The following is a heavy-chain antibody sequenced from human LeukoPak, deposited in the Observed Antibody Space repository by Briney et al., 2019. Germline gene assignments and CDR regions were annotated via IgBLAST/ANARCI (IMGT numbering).Heavy chain of an antibody. J-gene: IGHJ6*02. CDR1: GYTFTSYG. D-gene: IGHD2-15*01. V-gene: IGHV1-18*01. Sequence: GASVKVSCKASGYTFTSYGISWVRQAPGQGLEWMGWISAYNGNTNYAQKLQGRVTMTTDTSTSTAYMELRSLRSDDTAVYYCARDFRVVVAAVGYYGMDVWGQGTTVTVSS. CDR3: ARDFRVVVAAVGYYGMDV. CDR2: ISAYNGNT.